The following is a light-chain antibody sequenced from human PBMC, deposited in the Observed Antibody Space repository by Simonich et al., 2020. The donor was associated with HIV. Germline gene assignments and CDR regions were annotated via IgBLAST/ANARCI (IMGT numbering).Light chain of an antibody. CDR1: LSVDSSL. CDR2: DAS. V-gene: IGKV3D-20*01. Sequence: EIVLTQSPGTLSLSPGERATLSCRSSLSVDSSLLAWYQQKPGLATRLRMSDASSRASGIPDRFSGRGSGTDFTLTISRLEPEDFAVYYCQQYAISQFYFGQGTKLEIK. J-gene: IGKJ2*01. CDR3: QQYAISQFY.